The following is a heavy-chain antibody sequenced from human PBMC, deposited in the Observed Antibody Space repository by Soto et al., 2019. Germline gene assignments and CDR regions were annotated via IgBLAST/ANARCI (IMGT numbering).Heavy chain of an antibody. V-gene: IGHV3-7*05. J-gene: IGHJ4*02. Sequence: EVQLLESGGDLVQPGGSLRLSYAPSGFTFSCLWMTWVRQAPGKGLECVATITEDGSVKYYVDSVKGRFTISRDNAKNSLYLQMVGLRAEDTAVYYCARATRSPHFRGQGTLVTVSS. CDR3: ARATRSPHF. CDR2: ITEDGSVK. CDR1: GFTFSCLW.